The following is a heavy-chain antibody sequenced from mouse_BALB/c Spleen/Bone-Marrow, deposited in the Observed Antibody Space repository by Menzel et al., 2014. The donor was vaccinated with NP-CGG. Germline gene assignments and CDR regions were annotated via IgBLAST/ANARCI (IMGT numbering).Heavy chain of an antibody. CDR1: GFSLTSYG. CDR3: ARDNGYYVDYAMDY. D-gene: IGHD2-3*01. V-gene: IGHV2-9*02. J-gene: IGHJ4*01. Sequence: QVQLKESGPGLVAPSQSLSITCTVSGFSLTSYGVHWVRQPSGKGLEWLGVIWAGGSTNYNSALMSRLSISKDNSKSQVFLKMNSLQTDDTAMYYCARDNGYYVDYAMDYWGQGTSVTVSS. CDR2: IWAGGST.